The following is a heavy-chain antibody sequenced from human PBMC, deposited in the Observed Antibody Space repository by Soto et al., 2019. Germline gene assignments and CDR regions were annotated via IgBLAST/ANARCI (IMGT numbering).Heavy chain of an antibody. Sequence: EVQLLESGGGLVQPGGSLRLSCAASGFTFSNYAMNWVRQAPGKGLEWVSRISGGGDGTDYADSVKGRFTTSRDNSKNTLYLQMNSLRAEDTAVYYCAKLPVREVAFDYLGPGTLVTVSS. V-gene: IGHV3-23*01. CDR1: GFTFSNYA. CDR3: AKLPVREVAFDY. CDR2: ISGGGDGT. D-gene: IGHD2-2*01. J-gene: IGHJ4*02.